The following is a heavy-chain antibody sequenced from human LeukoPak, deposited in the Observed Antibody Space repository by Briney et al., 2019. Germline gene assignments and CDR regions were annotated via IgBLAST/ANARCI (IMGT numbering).Heavy chain of an antibody. CDR3: TRDRANYHFAY. D-gene: IGHD1-7*01. J-gene: IGHJ4*02. V-gene: IGHV3-66*01. CDR2: LYSGGAT. CDR1: GFTFRSYS. Sequence: GGSLRLSCAASGFTFRSYSMNWVRQAPGKGLEWVSVLYSGGATYYADSVKGRFTISRDNSKNIVFLQMNDLRTEDTAFYYCTRDRANYHFAYWGQGALVTVSS.